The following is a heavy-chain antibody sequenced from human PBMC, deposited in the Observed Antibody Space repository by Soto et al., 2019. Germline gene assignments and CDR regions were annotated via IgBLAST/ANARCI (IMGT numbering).Heavy chain of an antibody. CDR1: GFALTTYT. J-gene: IGHJ4*02. CDR2: INGRSNYK. Sequence: EVQLVESGGGLVAPGGSLRLSCVASGFALTTYTMNWVRQGPGTGLEWVSSINGRSNYKYYSDSVKGRFTVSRDNAQNYLFLQMSRLVPEDTAVYYCVREDGVVGASSAFDSWGQGTLVTVSS. V-gene: IGHV3-21*02. CDR3: VREDGVVGASSAFDS. D-gene: IGHD1-26*01.